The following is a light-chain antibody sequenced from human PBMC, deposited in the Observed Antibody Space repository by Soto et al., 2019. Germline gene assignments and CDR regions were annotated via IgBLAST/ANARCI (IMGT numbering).Light chain of an antibody. CDR2: WAS. Sequence: DIVMTQSPDSLAVALGDRATINCKSSQSVLYSSNNKNYLAWYQQKTGQPPKLLIYWASTRESGVPDRFSGSGSGTDFTLTISSLQAEDVAVYYCQQYYTTPPMYTFGQGTRLEIK. CDR3: QQYYTTPPMYT. J-gene: IGKJ5*01. CDR1: QSVLYSSNNKNY. V-gene: IGKV4-1*01.